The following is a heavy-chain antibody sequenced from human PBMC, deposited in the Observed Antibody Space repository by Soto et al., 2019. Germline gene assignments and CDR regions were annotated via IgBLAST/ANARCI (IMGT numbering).Heavy chain of an antibody. CDR3: ARQGYYYYDSSGYYKNYYYYGMDV. Sequence: GESLKISCKGSGYSFTSYWISWVRQMPEKGLEWMGRIDPSDSYTNYSPSFQGHVTISADKSISTAYLQWSSLRASDTAMYYCARQGYYYYDSSGYYKNYYYYGMDVWGQGTTVTV. J-gene: IGHJ6*02. CDR1: GYSFTSYW. D-gene: IGHD3-22*01. V-gene: IGHV5-10-1*01. CDR2: IDPSDSYT.